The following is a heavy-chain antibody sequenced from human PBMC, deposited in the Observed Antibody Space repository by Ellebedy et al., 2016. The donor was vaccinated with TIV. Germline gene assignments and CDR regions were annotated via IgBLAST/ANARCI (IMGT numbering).Heavy chain of an antibody. CDR3: AMETSGWIDH. CDR1: GFNFGGHA. CDR2: IRWNSDTI. Sequence: GRSLRLSXAASGFNFGGHAMHWVRQAPGKGLEWVSHIRWNSDTIGYADSVKGRFTISRDNAKNSLYLEMNSLRVEDTGLYYCAMETSGWIDHWGQGTLVTVSS. V-gene: IGHV3-9*01. J-gene: IGHJ4*02. D-gene: IGHD6-19*01.